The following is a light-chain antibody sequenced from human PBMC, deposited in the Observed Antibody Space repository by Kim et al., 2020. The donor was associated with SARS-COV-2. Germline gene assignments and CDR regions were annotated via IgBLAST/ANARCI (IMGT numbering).Light chain of an antibody. Sequence: EIVLTQSPGTLSLSPGERATLSYRASQSVSSSYLAWYQQKPGQAPRLLIYGASSRATGIPDRFSGSGSGTDFTLTISRLEPEDLAVYYCQQYGSSLLTFGQGTKVDIK. CDR1: QSVSSSY. CDR3: QQYGSSLLT. J-gene: IGKJ1*01. CDR2: GAS. V-gene: IGKV3-20*01.